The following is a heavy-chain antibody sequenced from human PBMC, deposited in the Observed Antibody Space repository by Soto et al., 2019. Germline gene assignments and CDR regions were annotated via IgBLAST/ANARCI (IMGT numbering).Heavy chain of an antibody. Sequence: GGSLRLSCAASGFTFSGSAMHWVRQASGKGLEWVGRIRSKANSYATAYAASVKGRFTISRDDSKNTAYLQMNSLKTEDTAVYYCTLGATAPQVGATIAWGQGTLVTVSS. V-gene: IGHV3-73*01. D-gene: IGHD1-26*01. CDR3: TLGATAPQVGATIA. CDR1: GFTFSGSA. J-gene: IGHJ4*02. CDR2: IRSKANSYAT.